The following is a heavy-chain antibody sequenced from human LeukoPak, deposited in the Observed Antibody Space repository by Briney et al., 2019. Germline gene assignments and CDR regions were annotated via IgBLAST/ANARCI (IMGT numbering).Heavy chain of an antibody. Sequence: PSETLSLTCAVYGGSFSGYYWSWIRQPPGKGLEWIGEINHSGSTNYNPSLKSRVTISVDTSKNQFSLKLSSVTAADTAVYYCARFSWSHRRRLMNWFDPWGQGTLVTVSS. J-gene: IGHJ5*02. V-gene: IGHV4-34*01. D-gene: IGHD1-26*01. CDR3: ARFSWSHRRRLMNWFDP. CDR1: GGSFSGYY. CDR2: INHSGST.